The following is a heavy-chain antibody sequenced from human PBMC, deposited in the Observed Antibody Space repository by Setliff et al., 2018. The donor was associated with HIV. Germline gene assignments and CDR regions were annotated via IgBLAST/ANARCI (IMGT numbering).Heavy chain of an antibody. CDR3: AKDRVGYCSSISCHGGFDY. J-gene: IGHJ4*02. CDR2: ISGSGGST. CDR1: GFTFSSYA. D-gene: IGHD2-2*03. Sequence: GGSLRLSCAASGFTFSSYAMAWVRQAPGKGLEWVSAISGSGGSTYYADSERGRFTISRDKSNNTVYLQMYSLRAEDTALYYCAKDRVGYCSSISCHGGFDYWGQGTLVTVSS. V-gene: IGHV3-23*01.